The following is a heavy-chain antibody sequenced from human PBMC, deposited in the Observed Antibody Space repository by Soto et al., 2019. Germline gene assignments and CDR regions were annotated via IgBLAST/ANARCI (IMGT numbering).Heavy chain of an antibody. CDR1: GFTFSSYG. D-gene: IGHD3-22*01. Sequence: PGGSLRLSCAASGFTFSSYGMHWVRQAPGKGLEWVAVIWYDGSNKYYADSVKGRFTISRDNSKNTLYLQMNSLRAEDTAVYYCAREYYYDSSGYTTAKNYYYYYGMDVWGQGTTVTVSS. J-gene: IGHJ6*02. CDR2: IWYDGSNK. V-gene: IGHV3-33*01. CDR3: AREYYYDSSGYTTAKNYYYYYGMDV.